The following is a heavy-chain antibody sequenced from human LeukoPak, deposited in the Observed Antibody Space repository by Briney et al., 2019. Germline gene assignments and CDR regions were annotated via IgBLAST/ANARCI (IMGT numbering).Heavy chain of an antibody. CDR3: ARDQYYDSSGYYLAAGGY. J-gene: IGHJ4*02. Sequence: SVKVSCKASGGTFISYAISWVRQAPGQGLEWMGRIIPILGIANYAQKFQGRVTITADKSTSTAYMELSSLRSEDTAVYYCARDQYYDSSGYYLAAGGYWGQGTLVTVSS. CDR2: IIPILGIA. CDR1: GGTFISYA. D-gene: IGHD3-22*01. V-gene: IGHV1-69*04.